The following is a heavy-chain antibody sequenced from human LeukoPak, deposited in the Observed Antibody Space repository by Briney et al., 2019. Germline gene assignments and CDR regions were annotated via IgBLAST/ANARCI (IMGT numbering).Heavy chain of an antibody. Sequence: GGSLRLSCAASGFTFSSYAMHWVRQAPGKGLESVSRINTDGTVTTYADSVKGRFTVSRDNADNTMFLQMNSVRDEDTAVYYCATKQWLAPPPDSWGQGTPVTVSS. V-gene: IGHV3-74*01. CDR3: ATKQWLAPPPDS. CDR2: INTDGTVT. J-gene: IGHJ4*02. D-gene: IGHD6-19*01. CDR1: GFTFSSYA.